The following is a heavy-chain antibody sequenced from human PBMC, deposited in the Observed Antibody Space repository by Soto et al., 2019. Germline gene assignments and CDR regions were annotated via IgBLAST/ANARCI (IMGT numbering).Heavy chain of an antibody. Sequence: QVQLQESGPGLVKPSGTLSLTCAVSGGSISSSNWWSWVRQPPGKGLEWIGEIYHSGSTNYNPSPNSRVPTSVDKSKNPCSLKLSSVTAADTAVYYCARVVLVRGTDAFDIWGQGTMVTVSS. CDR3: ARVVLVRGTDAFDI. CDR1: GGSISSSNW. CDR2: IYHSGST. V-gene: IGHV4-4*02. J-gene: IGHJ3*02. D-gene: IGHD3-10*01.